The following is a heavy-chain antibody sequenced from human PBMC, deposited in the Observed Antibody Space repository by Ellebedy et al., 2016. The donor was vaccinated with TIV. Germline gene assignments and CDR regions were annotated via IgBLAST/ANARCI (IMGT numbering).Heavy chain of an antibody. CDR1: GDSFTNYW. V-gene: IGHV5-51*01. J-gene: IGHJ5*02. Sequence: GESLKISXKASGDSFTNYWIGWVRQMPGKGLEWLGIIYPTDSNTKYSPSFQGQVTISADKSISTAYLQWSSLKASDTAMYYCARGKGLSWFDPWGQGTLVTVSS. CDR2: IYPTDSNT. CDR3: ARGKGLSWFDP. D-gene: IGHD3-16*02.